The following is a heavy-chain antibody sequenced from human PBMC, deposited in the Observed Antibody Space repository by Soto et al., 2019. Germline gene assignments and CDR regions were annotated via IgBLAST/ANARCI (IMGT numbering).Heavy chain of an antibody. Sequence: QVQLVQSGAEEKKPGASVKVSCKASGYTFTSYAMHWVRQAPGQRLEWMGWINAGNGNTKYSQKFQGRVTITRDTSARTADMELSSLRTEGTAVYYCAISISCWDSNWFDPWGQGTLVTVSS. V-gene: IGHV1-3*05. CDR2: INAGNGNT. CDR1: GYTFTSYA. D-gene: IGHD2-2*01. CDR3: AISISCWDSNWFDP. J-gene: IGHJ5*02.